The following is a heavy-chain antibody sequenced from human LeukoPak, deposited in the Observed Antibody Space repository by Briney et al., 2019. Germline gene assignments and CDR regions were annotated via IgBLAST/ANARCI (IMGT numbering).Heavy chain of an antibody. J-gene: IGHJ4*02. CDR1: GGSISSYY. Sequence: SSETLSLTCTVSGGSISSYYWSWIRQPPGKGLEWIGYIYYSGSTNYNPSLKSRVTISVDTSKNQFSLKLSSVTAADTAVYYCARDGGYSYGPKYYFDYWGQGTLVTVSS. CDR2: IYYSGST. V-gene: IGHV4-59*01. CDR3: ARDGGYSYGPKYYFDY. D-gene: IGHD5-18*01.